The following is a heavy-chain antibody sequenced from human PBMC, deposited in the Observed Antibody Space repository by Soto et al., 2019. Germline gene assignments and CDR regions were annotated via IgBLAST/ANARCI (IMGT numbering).Heavy chain of an antibody. D-gene: IGHD3-10*01. Sequence: GGSLRLSCAASGFTFSDYAMSWVRQAPGKGLEWVSAISGSGADTYYADSVKGRFTISRDNSKNTLYLQLNSLRAEDTAVYYCAKTAARGLIITHFDHWGQGTLVTVSS. CDR3: AKTAARGLIITHFDH. J-gene: IGHJ4*02. CDR2: ISGSGADT. V-gene: IGHV3-23*01. CDR1: GFTFSDYA.